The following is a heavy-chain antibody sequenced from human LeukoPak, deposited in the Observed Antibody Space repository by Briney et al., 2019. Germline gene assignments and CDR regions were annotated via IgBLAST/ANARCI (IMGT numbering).Heavy chain of an antibody. D-gene: IGHD5-18*01. V-gene: IGHV3-33*01. J-gene: IGHJ3*02. CDR2: IWYDGSNT. Sequence: GGSLRLSCAASGFTFTSYAMHWVRQAPGKGLEWVAVIWYDGSNTYYADSVKGRFTISRDNSKNTLLLQMNSLRAEDTAVYYCARAPGAYSYGANDAFHIWGQGTMVTVSS. CDR3: ARAPGAYSYGANDAFHI. CDR1: GFTFTSYA.